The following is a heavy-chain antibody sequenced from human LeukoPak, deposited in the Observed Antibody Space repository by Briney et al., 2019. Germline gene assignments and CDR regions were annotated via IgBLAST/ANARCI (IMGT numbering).Heavy chain of an antibody. CDR2: ISFDGSQK. J-gene: IGHJ3*02. V-gene: IGHV3-30*02. CDR3: ARDGPIVVVPAASDAFDI. Sequence: PGGSLRLSCAASGSTFSNYGMHWVRQAPGKGLEWVALISFDGSQKYYADSVKGRFTISRDNSKSTVYLQMNSLRVEDAAVYYCARDGPIVVVPAASDAFDIWGQGTMVTVSS. D-gene: IGHD2-2*01. CDR1: GSTFSNYG.